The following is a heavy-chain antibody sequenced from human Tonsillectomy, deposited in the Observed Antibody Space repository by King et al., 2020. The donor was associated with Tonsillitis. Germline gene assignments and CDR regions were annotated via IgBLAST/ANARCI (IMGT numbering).Heavy chain of an antibody. CDR3: ARVRSVDKWNDLSAWLLLDY. D-gene: IGHD1-1*01. Sequence: VTLKESAPVLVKPTETLTLTCSVSGFSVSNSRMGVSWIRQPPGKALEWLAHILSNDKKSYSTSLQSRLTISKDTSKSQVALTMTNMDPVDTATYFCARVRSVDKWNDLSAWLLLDYWGQGALVTVSS. CDR1: GFSVSNSRMG. V-gene: IGHV2-26*01. J-gene: IGHJ4*02. CDR2: ILSNDKK.